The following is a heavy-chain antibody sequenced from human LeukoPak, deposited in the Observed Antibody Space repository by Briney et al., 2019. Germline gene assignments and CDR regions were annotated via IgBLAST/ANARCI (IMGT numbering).Heavy chain of an antibody. J-gene: IGHJ4*02. CDR3: ARGKGSGSYYIDY. Sequence: VASVKVSCKASGYAFTSYDINWVRQAPGQGLEWMGWMNPISDNTGYAQKFQGRVTMTRNTSISTAYMELSSLRSEDTAVYYCARGKGSGSYYIDYWGQGTLVTVSS. V-gene: IGHV1-8*01. CDR1: GYAFTSYD. CDR2: MNPISDNT. D-gene: IGHD3-10*01.